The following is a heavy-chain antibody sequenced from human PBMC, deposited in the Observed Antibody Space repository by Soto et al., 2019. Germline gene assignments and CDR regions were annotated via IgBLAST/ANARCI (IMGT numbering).Heavy chain of an antibody. V-gene: IGHV1-3*01. Sequence: ASVKVSCKASGYTFTSYAMHWVRQAPGQRLEWMGWVNAGNGNTKYSQKFQGRVTITRDTSASTAYMELSSLRSEDTAVYYCARPYCSSTSCSLFDHWGQGTLVTVSS. D-gene: IGHD2-2*01. CDR2: VNAGNGNT. CDR1: GYTFTSYA. CDR3: ARPYCSSTSCSLFDH. J-gene: IGHJ4*02.